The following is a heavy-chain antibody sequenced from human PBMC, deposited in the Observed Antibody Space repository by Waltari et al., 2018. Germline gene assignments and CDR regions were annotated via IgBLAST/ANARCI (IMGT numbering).Heavy chain of an antibody. J-gene: IGHJ4*02. V-gene: IGHV3-33*01. D-gene: IGHD1-26*01. Sequence: QVQLVESGGGVVQPGRSLRLSCAASGFTFSSYGMPWVRQAPGKGLGWVAVIWYDGSNKYYADSVKGRFTISRDNSKNTLYLQMNSLRAEDTAVYYCARLLGGSYVGPLDYWGQGTLVTVSS. CDR3: ARLLGGSYVGPLDY. CDR1: GFTFSSYG. CDR2: IWYDGSNK.